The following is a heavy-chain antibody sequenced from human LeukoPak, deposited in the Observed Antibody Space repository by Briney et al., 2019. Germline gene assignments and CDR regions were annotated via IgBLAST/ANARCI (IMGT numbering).Heavy chain of an antibody. D-gene: IGHD2-2*01. CDR2: ISSSGSTI. CDR1: GFTFSSYE. V-gene: IGHV3-48*03. J-gene: IGHJ3*02. CDR3: ARYCSSTSCYRANDAFDI. Sequence: PGGSLTLSCAACGFTFSSYEMNWVRQAPGKGLAWVSYISSSGSTIYYADSVKGRFTISRDNAKNSLYLQMNSLRAEDTAVYYCARYCSSTSCYRANDAFDIWGQGTMVTVSS.